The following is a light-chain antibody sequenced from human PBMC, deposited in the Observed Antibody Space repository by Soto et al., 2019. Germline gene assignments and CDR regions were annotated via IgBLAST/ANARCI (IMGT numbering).Light chain of an antibody. V-gene: IGKV3-15*01. Sequence: EIVMTQSPATLSVSPGERATLSCRASQNINDYLAWYQQKPGQAPRLLIYGASTRATGIPVRFSGSGSGSEFSLTISSLQSEDFAIYYCHQYNNWPETFGQGTKVEI. J-gene: IGKJ1*01. CDR2: GAS. CDR3: HQYNNWPET. CDR1: QNINDY.